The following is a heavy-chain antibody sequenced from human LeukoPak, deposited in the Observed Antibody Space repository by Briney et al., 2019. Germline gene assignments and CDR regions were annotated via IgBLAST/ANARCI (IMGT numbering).Heavy chain of an antibody. CDR1: GGSFSGYY. CDR2: INHSGST. Sequence: PSGTLSLTCAVYGGSFSGYYWSWIRQPPGKGLEWIGEINHSGSTNYNPSLKSRVTISVDTSKNQFSLKLSSVTAADTAVYYCARGSGYSGPRGSVHRYYFGYWGQGTLVTVSS. V-gene: IGHV4-34*01. J-gene: IGHJ4*02. CDR3: ARGSGYSGPRGSVHRYYFGY. D-gene: IGHD5-12*01.